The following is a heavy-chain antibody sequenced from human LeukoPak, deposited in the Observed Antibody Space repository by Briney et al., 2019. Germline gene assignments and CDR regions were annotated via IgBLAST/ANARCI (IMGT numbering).Heavy chain of an antibody. CDR2: IFHSGST. Sequence: SGTLSLTCAVSGGSISRSDWWSWVRQSPGKGLEWTGEIFHSGSTKYNPSLKSRVTISVDKSKNQFSLNLTSVTAADTAMYYCARDASLQTGAFDVWGQGTMVTVSS. D-gene: IGHD5-24*01. J-gene: IGHJ3*01. CDR1: GGSISRSDW. V-gene: IGHV4-4*02. CDR3: ARDASLQTGAFDV.